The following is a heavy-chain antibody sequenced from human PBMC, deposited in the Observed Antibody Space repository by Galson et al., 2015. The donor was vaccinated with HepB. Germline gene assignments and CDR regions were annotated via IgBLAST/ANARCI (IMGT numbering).Heavy chain of an antibody. CDR3: ARGTWLRKRYYYYGMDV. Sequence: LSLTCTVSGGSISSYYWSWIRQPAGKGLEWIGRIYTSGSTNYNPSLKSRVTMSVDTSKNQFSLKLSSVTAADTAVYYCARGTWLRKRYYYYGMDVWGQGTTVTVSS. V-gene: IGHV4-4*07. CDR1: GGSISSYY. D-gene: IGHD5-12*01. CDR2: IYTSGST. J-gene: IGHJ6*02.